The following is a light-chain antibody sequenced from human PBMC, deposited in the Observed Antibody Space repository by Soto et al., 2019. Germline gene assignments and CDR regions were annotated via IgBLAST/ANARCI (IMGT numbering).Light chain of an antibody. CDR1: QSVSSN. Sequence: EIVMTQSPATLSVSPGERATLSCRASQSVSSNLAWYQQKPGQAPRLLIYGASTRATGIPARFSGSGSGTEFTLTLIRLQSEDNAVYYCQQYNNWPPYTFGQETKLEIK. CDR2: GAS. CDR3: QQYNNWPPYT. V-gene: IGKV3-15*01. J-gene: IGKJ2*01.